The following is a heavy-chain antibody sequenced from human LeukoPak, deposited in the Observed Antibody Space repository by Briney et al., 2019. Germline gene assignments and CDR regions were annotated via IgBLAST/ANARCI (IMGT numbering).Heavy chain of an antibody. CDR3: ARGDLYGSGSYYNRDYYYYGMDV. V-gene: IGHV4-59*01. CDR2: IYYSGST. D-gene: IGHD3-10*01. CDR1: GGSISSYY. Sequence: PSETLSLTCTVSGGSISSYYWSWIRQPPGKGLEWIGYIYYSGSTNYNPSLKSRVTISVDTSKNQFSLKLSSVTAADTAVYYCARGDLYGSGSYYNRDYYYYGMDVWGQGTTVTVSS. J-gene: IGHJ6*02.